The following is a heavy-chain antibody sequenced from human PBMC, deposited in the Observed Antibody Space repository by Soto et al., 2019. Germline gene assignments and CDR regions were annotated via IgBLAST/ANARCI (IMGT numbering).Heavy chain of an antibody. CDR2: IYTSGST. V-gene: IGHV4-4*07. Sequence: SETLSLTCTVPGGSISSYYWSWIRQPAGKGLEWIGRIYTSGSTNYNPSLKSRVTMSVDTSKNQFSLKLSSVTAADTAVYYCAKTYYYGSGDDAGHNWFDPWGQGTLVTVS. CDR3: AKTYYYGSGDDAGHNWFDP. J-gene: IGHJ5*02. CDR1: GGSISSYY. D-gene: IGHD3-10*01.